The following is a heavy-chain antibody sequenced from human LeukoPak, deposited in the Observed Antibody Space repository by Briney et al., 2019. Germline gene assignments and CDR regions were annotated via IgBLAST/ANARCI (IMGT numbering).Heavy chain of an antibody. J-gene: IGHJ3*02. CDR1: GYSFTSYW. CDR2: IYPGDSDT. CDR3: AIPGGYYYGSGSPNDAFDI. Sequence: GESLKISCKGSGYSFTSYWIGWVRQMPGEGLEWMGIIYPGDSDTRYSPSFQGQVTISADKSISTAYLQWSSLKASDTAMYYCAIPGGYYYGSGSPNDAFDIWGQGTMVTVSS. V-gene: IGHV5-51*01. D-gene: IGHD3-10*01.